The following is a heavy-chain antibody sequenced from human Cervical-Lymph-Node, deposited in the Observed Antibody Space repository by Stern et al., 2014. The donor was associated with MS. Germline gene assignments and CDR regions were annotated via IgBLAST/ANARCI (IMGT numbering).Heavy chain of an antibody. V-gene: IGHV1-69*09. CDR3: ARGIVSNRAAATQHNLFDP. J-gene: IGHJ5*02. CDR2: IIPILGLP. Sequence: QLVQSGAEVKKPGSSVNVSCKASGGTFISSYAITWMRQAPGQGLEWMGRIIPILGLPNYAQKFQGRLTITADPSTSTVYMYLTSLRSEDTAVYYCARGIVSNRAAATQHNLFDPWGQGTLVTVSS. CDR1: GGTFISSYA. D-gene: IGHD2-15*01.